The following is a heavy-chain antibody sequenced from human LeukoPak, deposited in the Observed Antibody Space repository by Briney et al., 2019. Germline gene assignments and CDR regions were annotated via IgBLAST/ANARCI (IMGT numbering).Heavy chain of an antibody. J-gene: IGHJ4*02. CDR1: GGSFSGYY. D-gene: IGHD6-19*01. CDR3: ARAGSSSGWGTY. V-gene: IGHV4-34*01. Sequence: PSETLSLTCAVYGGSFSGYYWSWVRQPPGKGLEWIGEIYHSGSTNYNPSLKSRVTISVDKSKNQFSLKLSSVTAADTAVYYCARAGSSSGWGTYWGQGTLVTVSS. CDR2: IYHSGST.